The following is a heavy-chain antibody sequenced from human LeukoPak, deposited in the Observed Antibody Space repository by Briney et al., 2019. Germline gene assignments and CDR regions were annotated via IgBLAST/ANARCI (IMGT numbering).Heavy chain of an antibody. CDR1: GFTFSSYA. V-gene: IGHV3-30-3*01. CDR3: ARGGLIVVVPAAIVQDY. J-gene: IGHJ4*02. D-gene: IGHD2-2*01. Sequence: GSLRLSCAASGFTFSSYAMHWVRQAPGKGLEWVAVISYDGSNKYYADSVKGRFTISRDNSKNTLYLQMNSLRAEDTAVYYCARGGLIVVVPAAIVQDYWGQGTLVTVSS. CDR2: ISYDGSNK.